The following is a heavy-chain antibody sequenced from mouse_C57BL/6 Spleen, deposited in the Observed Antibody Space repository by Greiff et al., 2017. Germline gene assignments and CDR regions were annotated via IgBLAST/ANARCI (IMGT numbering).Heavy chain of an antibody. J-gene: IGHJ3*01. V-gene: IGHV1-81*01. CDR2: IYPRSGNT. D-gene: IGHD4-1*01. CDR1: GYTFTSYG. CDR3: ARNWDAWCAY. Sequence: QVQLQQSGAELARPGASVKLSCKASGYTFTSYGISWVKQRTGQGLEWIGEIYPRSGNTYYNEKFKGKATLTADKSSSTAYMELRSLTSEDSAVYFCARNWDAWCAYWGQGTLVTVSA.